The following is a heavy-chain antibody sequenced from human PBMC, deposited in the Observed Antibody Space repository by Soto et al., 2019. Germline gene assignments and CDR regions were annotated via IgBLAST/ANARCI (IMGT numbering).Heavy chain of an antibody. CDR3: ARGYKENYAFDF. CDR1: GYTFTSSG. CDR2: INTNTGNT. D-gene: IGHD1-7*01. V-gene: IGHV1-18*01. J-gene: IGHJ4*02. Sequence: QVQLVQSGAEVMNPGASVKVSCKASGYTFTSSGISWVRQAPGQGLEWMGWINTNTGNTNFAQKFPGRVTMTTDTSTSTAYMELRSLTSDDTAVYECARGYKENYAFDFWGKGTLVTVSS.